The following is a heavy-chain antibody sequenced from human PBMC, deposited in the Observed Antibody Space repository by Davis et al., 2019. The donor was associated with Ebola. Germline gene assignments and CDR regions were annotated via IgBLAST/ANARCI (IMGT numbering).Heavy chain of an antibody. D-gene: IGHD1-20*01. CDR3: ARVYNWGFDF. Sequence: ETLSLTCAASGFTFSSYSMNWVRQAPGKGLEWVSSISSSSSYIYYAESVKGRFTISRDSAKDSLYLHMDSLRDDDTAVYYCARVYNWGFDFWGQGTLVTVSS. CDR2: ISSSSSYI. V-gene: IGHV3-21*01. CDR1: GFTFSSYS. J-gene: IGHJ4*02.